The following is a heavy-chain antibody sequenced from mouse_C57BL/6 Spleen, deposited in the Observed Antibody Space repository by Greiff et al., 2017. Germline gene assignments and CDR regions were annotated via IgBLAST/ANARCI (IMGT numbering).Heavy chain of an antibody. V-gene: IGHV1-72*01. D-gene: IGHD2-3*01. CDR1: GYTFTSYW. Sequence: VQLQQPGAELVKPGASVKLSCKASGYTFTSYWMHWVKQRPGRGLKWIGRIDPNSGGTKYNEKFKSKATLTVAKPSSTAYMQLSSLTSEDSAVYYCARSGYDGYYPAWFAYWGQGTLVTVSA. CDR2: IDPNSGGT. CDR3: ARSGYDGYYPAWFAY. J-gene: IGHJ3*01.